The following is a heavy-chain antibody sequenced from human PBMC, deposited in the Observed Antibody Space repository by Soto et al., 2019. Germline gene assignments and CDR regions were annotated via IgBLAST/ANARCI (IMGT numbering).Heavy chain of an antibody. D-gene: IGHD3-10*01. CDR1: GGSISSGGYY. CDR2: IYYSGST. J-gene: IGHJ4*02. V-gene: IGHV4-30-4*08. CDR3: AKDFPGGPYYLAS. Sequence: PSETLSLTCTVSGGSISSGGYYWSWIRQHPGKGLEWIGYIYYSGSTYYNPSLKSRVTISVDTSKNQFSLKLSSVTAADTAVYYWAKDFPGGPYYLASWGKGPLVPVSS.